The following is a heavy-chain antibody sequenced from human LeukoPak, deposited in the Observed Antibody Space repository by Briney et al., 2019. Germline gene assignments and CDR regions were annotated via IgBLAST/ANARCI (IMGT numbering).Heavy chain of an antibody. V-gene: IGHV1-18*01. J-gene: IGHJ6*02. D-gene: IGHD3-10*01. CDR2: ISAYNGNT. CDR3: ARDSMVRGVTYYYGMDV. CDR1: GYTFTSYG. Sequence: ASVKVSCKASGYTFTSYGISWVRQAPGQGLEWMGWISAYNGNTNYAQKLQGRVTMTTDTSTSTAYMELRSLRSDDTAVYYCARDSMVRGVTYYYGMDVWGQGTTVAVSS.